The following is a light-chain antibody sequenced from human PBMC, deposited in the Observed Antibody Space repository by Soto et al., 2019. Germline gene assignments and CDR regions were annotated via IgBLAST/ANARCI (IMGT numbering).Light chain of an antibody. CDR3: SSYTSSSTPLV. Sequence: QSALTQPASVSGSPGQSITISCTGTSSDVGGYNYVSWYQQHPGKAPKLMIYDVTNRPSGVSNRFSGSKSGNTASLTNSGLQAEDEADYYCSSYTSSSTPLVFGGGTKVTVL. CDR2: DVT. V-gene: IGLV2-14*01. J-gene: IGLJ3*02. CDR1: SSDVGGYNY.